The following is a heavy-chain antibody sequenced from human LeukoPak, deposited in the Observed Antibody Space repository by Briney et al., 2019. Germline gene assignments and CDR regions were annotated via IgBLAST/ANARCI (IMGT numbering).Heavy chain of an antibody. J-gene: IGHJ3*02. V-gene: IGHV3-23*01. CDR2: ISGTGGST. CDR3: AKDSVVGIQLWHDAFDI. Sequence: GGSLRLSCAAYGFTFSNYGMSWVRQAPGKGLEWVSAISGTGGSTYYADSDKGRLTIPRDNSNNTLYLQMNSLIAEDTAVYYCAKDSVVGIQLWHDAFDIWGQGTMVTVSS. D-gene: IGHD5-18*01. CDR1: GFTFSNYG.